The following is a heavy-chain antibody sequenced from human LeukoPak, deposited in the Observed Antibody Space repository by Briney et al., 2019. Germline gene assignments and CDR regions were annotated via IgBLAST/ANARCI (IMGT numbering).Heavy chain of an antibody. Sequence: PSETLSLTCAVSGYSISSGYYWGWIRQPPVKGLEWIGSIYHSGSTYYNPSLKSRVTISVDTSKNQFSLKLSSVTAADTAVYYCARQGPPAAEYFQHWGQGTLVTVSS. CDR1: GYSISSGYY. CDR2: IYHSGST. V-gene: IGHV4-38-2*01. J-gene: IGHJ1*01. CDR3: ARQGPPAAEYFQH.